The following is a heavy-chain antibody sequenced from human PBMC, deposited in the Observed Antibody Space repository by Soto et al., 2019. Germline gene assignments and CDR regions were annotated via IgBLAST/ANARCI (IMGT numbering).Heavy chain of an antibody. CDR3: ARGEYDAIDI. J-gene: IGHJ3*02. CDR2: IYYSGST. V-gene: IGHV4-59*01. Sequence: PSETMSLTCTVSGGSISSYYWSWIRQPPGKGLEWIGYIYYSGSTNYNPSLKSRVTISVDTSKNQFSPKLSSVTAADTAVYYCARGEYDAIDIWGQGTMVTVSS. D-gene: IGHD3-10*01. CDR1: GGSISSYY.